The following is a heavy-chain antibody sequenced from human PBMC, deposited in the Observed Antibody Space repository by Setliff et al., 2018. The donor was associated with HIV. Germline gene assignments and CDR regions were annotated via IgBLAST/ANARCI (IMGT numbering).Heavy chain of an antibody. D-gene: IGHD6-19*01. Sequence: SETLSLTCTVSGGSSSSSYYWGWIRQPPGKGLEWIGSIYYSGSTYYNPSLKSRLTISVDTSKNQFSLKLSSVTAADTAVYFCARRGSSGRSFDYWGQGTLVTVSS. CDR3: ARRGSSGRSFDY. J-gene: IGHJ4*02. CDR1: GGSSSSSYY. CDR2: IYYSGST. V-gene: IGHV4-39*01.